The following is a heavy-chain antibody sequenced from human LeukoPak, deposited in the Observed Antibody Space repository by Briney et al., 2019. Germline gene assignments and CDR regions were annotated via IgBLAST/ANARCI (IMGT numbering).Heavy chain of an antibody. V-gene: IGHV3-9*03. CDR2: ISWNSGSI. J-gene: IGHJ4*02. Sequence: GGSLRLSCAASGFTFDDYAMHWVRQAPGKGLEWVSGISWNSGSIGYADSVKGRFTISRDNAKNSLYLQMNSLRAEDMALYYCAKGGIAMVSPAFDYWGQGTLVTVSS. CDR1: GFTFDDYA. D-gene: IGHD5-18*01. CDR3: AKGGIAMVSPAFDY.